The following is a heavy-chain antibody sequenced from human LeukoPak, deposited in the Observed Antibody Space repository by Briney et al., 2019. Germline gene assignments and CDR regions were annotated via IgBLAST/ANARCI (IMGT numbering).Heavy chain of an antibody. J-gene: IGHJ4*02. CDR3: ARERSSGYYNYFDY. CDR2: ISYDGSNK. D-gene: IGHD3-22*01. V-gene: IGHV3-30-3*01. CDR1: GFTFSSYA. Sequence: GGSLRLSCAASGFTFSSYAMHWVRQAPGKGLEWVAVISYDGSNKYYADSVKGRFTISRDNSKNTLYLQMNSLRAEDTAAYYCARERSSGYYNYFDYWGQGTLVTVSS.